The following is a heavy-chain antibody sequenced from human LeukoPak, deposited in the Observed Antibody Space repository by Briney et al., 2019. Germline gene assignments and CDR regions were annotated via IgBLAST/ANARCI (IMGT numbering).Heavy chain of an antibody. CDR2: ISYSGTT. J-gene: IGHJ5*02. D-gene: IGHD3-10*01. Sequence: PSETLSLTCTVSSASISSSPYFWGWIRQSPGQGLEWIGSISYSGTTYYNPSLKSRVTISMDTSKNHISLKLSSVTAADTAVYYCARGLYYYGSGSNLGGYNWFDPWGQGTLVTVSS. CDR3: ARGLYYYGSGSNLGGYNWFDP. V-gene: IGHV4-39*02. CDR1: SASISSSPYF.